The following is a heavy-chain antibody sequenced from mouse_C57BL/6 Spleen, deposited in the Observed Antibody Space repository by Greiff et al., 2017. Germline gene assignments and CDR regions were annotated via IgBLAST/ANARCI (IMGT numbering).Heavy chain of an antibody. Sequence: QVQLQQSGPELVKPGASVKISCKASGYAFSSSWMNWVKQRPGKGLEWIGRIYPGDGDTNYKGKFKGTATLTADKSSSTAYMQLSSLTSEDSAVYFCARGRDYAMDYWGQGTSVTVSS. CDR2: IYPGDGDT. CDR3: ARGRDYAMDY. CDR1: GYAFSSSW. V-gene: IGHV1-82*01. J-gene: IGHJ4*01.